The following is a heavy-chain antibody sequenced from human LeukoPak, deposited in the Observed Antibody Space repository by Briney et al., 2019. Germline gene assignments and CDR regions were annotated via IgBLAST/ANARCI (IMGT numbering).Heavy chain of an antibody. CDR2: ISSGRSYI. D-gene: IGHD3-22*01. CDR1: GLTFSSYS. J-gene: IGHJ4*02. Sequence: GGSLRLSCAAFGLTFSSYSMNWVRQAPGKGLEWVSSISSGRSYIHYADSVKGRFTVSRDNARNSLYLQMNSLRAEDTAVYYCARDLFNSYYDTSGYSAFDYWGQGTLVTVSS. CDR3: ARDLFNSYYDTSGYSAFDY. V-gene: IGHV3-21*01.